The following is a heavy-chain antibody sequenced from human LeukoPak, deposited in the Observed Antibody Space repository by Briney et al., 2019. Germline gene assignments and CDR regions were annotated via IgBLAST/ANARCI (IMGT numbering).Heavy chain of an antibody. CDR2: ISGSGGST. V-gene: IGHV3-23*01. Sequence: HSGGPLRLSCAASGFTFSSYAMSWVRQAPGKGLEWVSAISGSGGSTYYADSVKGRFTISRDNSKNTLYLQMNSLRAEDTAVYYCAKGGTMVRGTNYFDYWGQGTLVTVSS. J-gene: IGHJ4*02. CDR1: GFTFSSYA. CDR3: AKGGTMVRGTNYFDY. D-gene: IGHD3-10*01.